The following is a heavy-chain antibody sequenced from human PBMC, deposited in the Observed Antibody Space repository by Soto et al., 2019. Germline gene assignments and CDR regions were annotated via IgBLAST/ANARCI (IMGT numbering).Heavy chain of an antibody. J-gene: IGHJ4*02. D-gene: IGHD3-16*01. V-gene: IGHV3-48*01. CDR1: GFTFSSYS. CDR2: ISSSSSTI. Sequence: PGGSLRLSCAASGFTFSSYSMNWVRQAPGKGLEWVSYISSSSSTIYYADSVKGRFTISRDNAKNTLYLQMNSLKTEDTALYYCSADLPYWGAYAFDYWGQGTLVTVSS. CDR3: SADLPYWGAYAFDY.